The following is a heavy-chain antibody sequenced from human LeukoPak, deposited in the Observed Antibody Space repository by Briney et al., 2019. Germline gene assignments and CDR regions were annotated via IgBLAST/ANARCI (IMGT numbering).Heavy chain of an antibody. CDR2: IRFDGSDE. CDR3: AKDRRGSCNAGSCYCCDY. CDR1: EFTFNRYG. V-gene: IGHV3-30*02. Sequence: GGSLRLSCTASEFTFNRYGMHWVRQAPGKGLEGVAFIRFDGSDEHYADSVKGRFTISRDNSKNTLYLQMNILRAEDTAVYYCAKDRRGSCNAGSCYCCDYWGRGALVTVSS. J-gene: IGHJ4*02. D-gene: IGHD2-15*01.